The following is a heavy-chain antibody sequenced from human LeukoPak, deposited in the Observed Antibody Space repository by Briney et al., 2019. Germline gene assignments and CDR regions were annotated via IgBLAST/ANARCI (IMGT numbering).Heavy chain of an antibody. CDR1: GFTFSNYA. Sequence: GGSLRLSCAASGFTFSNYAMNWVRQAPGKGLEWVSLISGSGGSTYYADSVKGRFTISRDNSKNTLFLQMTSLRPEDTALYYCAKDRYCSGGSCYSHDFDIWGQGTMVTVSS. CDR2: ISGSGGST. V-gene: IGHV3-23*01. J-gene: IGHJ3*02. CDR3: AKDRYCSGGSCYSHDFDI. D-gene: IGHD2-15*01.